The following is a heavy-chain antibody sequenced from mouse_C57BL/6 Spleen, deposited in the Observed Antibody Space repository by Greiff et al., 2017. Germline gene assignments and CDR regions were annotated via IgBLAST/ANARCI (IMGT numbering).Heavy chain of an antibody. Sequence: QVHVKQSGAELVKPGASVKLSCKASGYTFTSYWMQWVKQRPGQGLEWIGEIDPSDSYTNYNQKFKGKATLTVDTSSSTAYMQLSSLTSEDSAVYYCARCGRDYFDYWGKGTTLTVSS. CDR1: GYTFTSYW. CDR3: ARCGRDYFDY. J-gene: IGHJ2*01. CDR2: IDPSDSYT. V-gene: IGHV1-50*01.